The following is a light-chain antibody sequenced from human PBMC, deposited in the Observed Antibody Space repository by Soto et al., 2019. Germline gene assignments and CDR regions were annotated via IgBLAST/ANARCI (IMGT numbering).Light chain of an antibody. CDR1: QSVSTS. J-gene: IGKJ1*01. CDR3: QQRSIWPWT. Sequence: EIVLTQSPATLSLSPGERATLSCRAGQSVSTSFAWYQQKPGQAPRLLIYDASNRATGIPAMFSGSGSGTDFRLTVSSLEHEDVALYYYQQRSIWPWTFGQGTKVEIK. V-gene: IGKV3-11*01. CDR2: DAS.